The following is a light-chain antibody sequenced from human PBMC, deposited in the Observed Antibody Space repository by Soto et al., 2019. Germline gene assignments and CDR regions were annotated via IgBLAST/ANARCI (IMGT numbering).Light chain of an antibody. V-gene: IGLV3-21*02. J-gene: IGLJ1*01. CDR3: HVWDSSSEHV. Sequence: SYVLTQPPSVSLAPGQTARSTWGGNNTGSKSVHWYQQKPGQAPVLVVDDDSDRPSGIPERFSGSNSGNTATLTISRVEAGDEADYFCHVWDSSSEHVFGTGTKLTVL. CDR2: DDS. CDR1: NTGSKS.